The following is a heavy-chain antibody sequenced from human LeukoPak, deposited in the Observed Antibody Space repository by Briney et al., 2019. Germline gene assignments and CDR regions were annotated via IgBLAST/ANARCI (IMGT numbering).Heavy chain of an antibody. J-gene: IGHJ4*02. V-gene: IGHV3-30*02. Sequence: GGSLRLSCAASGFTFSSYAMSWVRQAPGKGLEWVAFIRYDGNNKLYADSMKGRFTISRDNSKNTLYLHINSLRAEDTAAYCVKDNPIDYWGQGTLVIVSS. D-gene: IGHD1-14*01. CDR1: GFTFSSYA. CDR3: KDNPIDY. CDR2: IRYDGNNK.